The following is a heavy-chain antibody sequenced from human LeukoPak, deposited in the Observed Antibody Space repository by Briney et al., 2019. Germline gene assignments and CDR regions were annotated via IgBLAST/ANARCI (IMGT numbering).Heavy chain of an antibody. V-gene: IGHV3-66*01. J-gene: IGHJ4*02. Sequence: GGSLRLSCAASGFTVSSNYMSWVRQAPGKGLEWVSVIYSGGSTYYADSVKGRFTISRDNSKNTLYLQMNSLRAEDTAVYYCAREAQYGGGEVVYFDYWGQGTVVTVSS. CDR2: IYSGGST. CDR3: AREAQYGGGEVVYFDY. CDR1: GFTVSSNY. D-gene: IGHD4/OR15-4a*01.